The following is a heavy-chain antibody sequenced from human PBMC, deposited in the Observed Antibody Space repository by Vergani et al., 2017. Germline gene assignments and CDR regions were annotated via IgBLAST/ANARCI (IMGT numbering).Heavy chain of an antibody. V-gene: IGHV4-61*02. Sequence: QVQLQESGPGLVKPSQTLSLTCTVSGGSISSGSYYWSWIRQPAGKGLEWIGRIYTSGSTNYNPSLKSRVTISVDTSKNQFSLKLSSVTAEDTAVYYCARVVQTGGTTLGRFKGWFDPWGQGTLVTVSS. CDR1: GGSISSGSYY. CDR2: IYTSGST. D-gene: IGHD1-7*01. CDR3: ARVVQTGGTTLGRFKGWFDP. J-gene: IGHJ5*02.